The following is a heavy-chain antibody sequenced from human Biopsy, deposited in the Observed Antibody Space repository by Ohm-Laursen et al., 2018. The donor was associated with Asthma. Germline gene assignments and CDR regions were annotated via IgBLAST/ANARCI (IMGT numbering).Heavy chain of an antibody. CDR3: ARKAGSCISRTCYSLDF. D-gene: IGHD2-2*01. Sequence: GSSMKVSCKSLGGTFNTYVTGWVRQAPGQGLEWMGGINSVFGTTTYPQKFQDRVTITADDSTSTVYMELSSLRSEDTAVYYCARKAGSCISRTCYSLDFWGQGTLVTVSS. CDR1: GGTFNTYV. V-gene: IGHV1-69*01. CDR2: INSVFGTT. J-gene: IGHJ4*02.